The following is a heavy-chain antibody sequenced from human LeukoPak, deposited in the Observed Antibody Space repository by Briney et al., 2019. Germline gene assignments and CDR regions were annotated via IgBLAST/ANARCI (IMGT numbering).Heavy chain of an antibody. J-gene: IGHJ2*01. Sequence: GGSLRLSCAASGFTFSGSVIHWVRQTSGKGLEWVGRIRSKANNYAATYSASVKGRFTISRDDSKNTMYLQMNSLRTEDTAVYYCTRPPVAYVASGCFDLWGRGTLVTVSS. V-gene: IGHV3-73*01. CDR1: GFTFSGSV. CDR2: IRSKANNYAA. CDR3: TRPPVAYVASGCFDL. D-gene: IGHD3-16*01.